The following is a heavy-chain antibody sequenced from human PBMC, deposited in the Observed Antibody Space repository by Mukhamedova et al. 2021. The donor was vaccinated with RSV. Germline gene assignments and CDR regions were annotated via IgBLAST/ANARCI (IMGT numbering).Heavy chain of an antibody. D-gene: IGHD3-10*01. CDR3: ARGGYITMVRGVIITPRYFDL. V-gene: IGHV1-46*01. Sequence: NPSGGSTSYAQMFQGRVTMTRDTSTSTVYMELSSLRSEDTAVYYCARGGYITMVRGVIITPRYFDLWGRGTLVTV. J-gene: IGHJ2*01. CDR2: NPSGGST.